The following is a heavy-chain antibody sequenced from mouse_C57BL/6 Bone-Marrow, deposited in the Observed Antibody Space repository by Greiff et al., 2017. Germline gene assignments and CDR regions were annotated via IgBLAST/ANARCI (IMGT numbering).Heavy chain of an antibody. J-gene: IGHJ2*01. D-gene: IGHD2-5*01. CDR1: GFNIKDDY. V-gene: IGHV14-4*01. Sequence: VQLQQSGAELVRPGASVKLSCTASGFNIKDDYMHWVKQRPEQGLEWIGWIDPENGDTEYASKFQGKATITADTSSNTAYLQRSSLTSEDTSVYYCTTVIVTLDYWGQGTTLTVSS. CDR3: TTVIVTLDY. CDR2: IDPENGDT.